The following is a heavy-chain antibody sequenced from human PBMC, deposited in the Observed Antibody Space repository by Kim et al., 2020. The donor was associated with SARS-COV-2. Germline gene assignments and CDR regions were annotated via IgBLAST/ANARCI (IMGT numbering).Heavy chain of an antibody. J-gene: IGHJ4*02. Sequence: ADAVKGRFNISRDNAKSSLFLQMNSLRAQDTALYYCAKDREEAFPDYVLDYWGQGTLVTVSS. CDR3: AKDREEAFPDYVLDY. D-gene: IGHD4-17*01. V-gene: IGHV3-9*01.